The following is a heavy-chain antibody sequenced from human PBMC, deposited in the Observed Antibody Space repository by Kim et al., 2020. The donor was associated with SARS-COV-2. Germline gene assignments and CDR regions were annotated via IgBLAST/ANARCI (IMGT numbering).Heavy chain of an antibody. CDR1: GASTDSSDYF. Sequence: SETLSLTCTVSGASTDSSDYFWGWIRQPPGKGLEWLGTLSYTGGTYYNPSLKSRIIISADTSKNQFSLKMSSVTAADTALYYCARHYSSGWYYAVDVWGQGTTVTVSS. V-gene: IGHV4-39*01. J-gene: IGHJ6*02. CDR3: ARHYSSGWYYAVDV. CDR2: LSYTGGT. D-gene: IGHD6-19*01.